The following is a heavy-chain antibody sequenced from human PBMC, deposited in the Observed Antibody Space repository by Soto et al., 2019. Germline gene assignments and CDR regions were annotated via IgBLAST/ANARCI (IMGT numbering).Heavy chain of an antibody. Sequence: PSETLSLTCAVSGVSLTSGNWWTWVRQSPQRGLEYIGEIFHDGTANYYPSFERRVAMSVDTSRNQFSLKLTSVTAADTAVYFCARXVYDTRLNYMYFDFPGPAPLVTVSS. D-gene: IGHD3-10*01. CDR2: IFHDGTA. J-gene: IGHJ4*02. CDR3: ARXVYDTRLNYMYFDF. V-gene: IGHV4-4*02. CDR1: GVSLTSGNW.